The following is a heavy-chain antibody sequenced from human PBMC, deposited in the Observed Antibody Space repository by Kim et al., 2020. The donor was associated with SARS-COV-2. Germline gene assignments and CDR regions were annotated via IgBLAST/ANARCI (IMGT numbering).Heavy chain of an antibody. D-gene: IGHD3-22*01. Sequence: GGSLRLSCAASGFTFSSYEMNWVRQAPGKGLEWVSYISSSGSTIYYADSVKGRFTISRDNAKNSLYLQMNSLRAEDTAVYYCARGYYYDSSGYLDYWGQGTLVTVSS. CDR1: GFTFSSYE. J-gene: IGHJ4*02. CDR3: ARGYYYDSSGYLDY. CDR2: ISSSGSTI. V-gene: IGHV3-48*03.